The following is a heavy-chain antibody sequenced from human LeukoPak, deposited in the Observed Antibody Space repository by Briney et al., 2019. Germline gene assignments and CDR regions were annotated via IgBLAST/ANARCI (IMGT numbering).Heavy chain of an antibody. Sequence: EGSLRLSCAASGFTFSSYAMSWVRQAPGKGLEWVSAISGSGGSTYYADSVKGRFTISRDNSKNTLYLQMNSLRAEDTAVYYCAKDVFRYGDYTRPGYWGQGTLVTVSS. V-gene: IGHV3-23*01. J-gene: IGHJ4*02. CDR3: AKDVFRYGDYTRPGY. D-gene: IGHD4-17*01. CDR2: ISGSGGST. CDR1: GFTFSSYA.